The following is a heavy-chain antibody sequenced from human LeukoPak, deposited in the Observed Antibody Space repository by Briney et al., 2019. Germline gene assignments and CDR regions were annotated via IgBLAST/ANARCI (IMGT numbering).Heavy chain of an antibody. CDR2: IYSSGST. J-gene: IGHJ4*02. CDR3: AKSGGYGLIDY. Sequence: SETLSLTCTVSGDSISSLSYYWGWIRQPPGKGLEWIGSIYSSGSTYYNASLQSRVTISIETSKNQISLRLNSVTAADTAIYYCAKSGGYGLIDYWGQGTLVTVSS. D-gene: IGHD1-26*01. V-gene: IGHV4-39*01. CDR1: GDSISSLSYY.